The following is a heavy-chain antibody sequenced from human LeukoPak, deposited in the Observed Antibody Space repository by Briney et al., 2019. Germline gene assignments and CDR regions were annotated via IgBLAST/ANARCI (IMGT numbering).Heavy chain of an antibody. Sequence: PSETLTLTCTVSGGSISSHYRSWIRQSPGKGLEWIGYIYYSGSTNYNPSLKSRVTVSVDTSKNQSPLKLSSVTAADTAVYYCAKGEMGTIEDAFDIWGQGTMVTVSS. J-gene: IGHJ3*02. D-gene: IGHD5-24*01. CDR3: AKGEMGTIEDAFDI. V-gene: IGHV4-59*11. CDR1: GGSISSHY. CDR2: IYYSGST.